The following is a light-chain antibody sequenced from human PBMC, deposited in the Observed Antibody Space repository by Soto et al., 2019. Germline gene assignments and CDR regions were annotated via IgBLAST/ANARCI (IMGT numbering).Light chain of an antibody. Sequence: QSVLTQPASASATPGQRITISCFRRSSNIGSNYGYGDEQLPGTAPKLLISGDDERPSGVPDRFSGSKCGTSASLAISWVLSDDVADYFCAAWDDSLRAPVFGGVPNLTVL. CDR3: AAWDDSLRAPV. CDR1: SSNIGSNY. J-gene: IGLJ2*01. V-gene: IGLV1-47*01. CDR2: GDD.